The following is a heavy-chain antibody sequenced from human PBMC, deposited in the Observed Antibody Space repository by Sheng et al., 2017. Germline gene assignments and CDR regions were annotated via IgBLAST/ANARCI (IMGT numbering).Heavy chain of an antibody. CDR2: ISAYNGNT. Sequence: QVQLVQSGAEVKKPGASVKVSCKASGYTFTSYGISWVRQAPGQGLEWMGWISAYNGNTNYAQKLQGRVTMTTDTSTSTAYMELRSLRSDDTAVYYCARDRNFDWLLLTNDAFDIWGQGTMVTVSS. D-gene: IGHD3-9*01. CDR1: GYTFTSYG. CDR3: ARDRNFDWLLLTNDAFDI. J-gene: IGHJ3*02. V-gene: IGHV1-18*01.